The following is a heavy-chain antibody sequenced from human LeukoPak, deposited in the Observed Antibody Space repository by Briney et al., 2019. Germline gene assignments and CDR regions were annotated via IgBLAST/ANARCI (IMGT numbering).Heavy chain of an antibody. Sequence: QPGGSLRLSCAASGFTFSSYSMNWVRQAPGKGLEWVAFIRYDGSNKYYADSVKGRFTISRDNSKDTLYLQMNSLRAEDTAVYYCAKGALGLVVPAAMDYWGQGTLVTVSS. V-gene: IGHV3-30*02. CDR3: AKGALGLVVPAAMDY. J-gene: IGHJ4*02. CDR2: IRYDGSNK. CDR1: GFTFSSYS. D-gene: IGHD2-2*01.